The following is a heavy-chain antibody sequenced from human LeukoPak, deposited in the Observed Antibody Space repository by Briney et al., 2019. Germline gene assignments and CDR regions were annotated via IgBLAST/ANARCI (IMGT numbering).Heavy chain of an antibody. CDR1: GFTFSSYG. V-gene: IGHV3-30*02. Sequence: GGSLRLSCAASGFTFSSYGMHWVRQAPGKGLEWVAVIWYGGSNKYYADSVKGRFTISRDNSKNTLYLQMNSLRAEDTAVYYCAKGQDIAAAGIDYWGQGTLVTVSS. D-gene: IGHD6-13*01. CDR3: AKGQDIAAAGIDY. CDR2: IWYGGSNK. J-gene: IGHJ4*02.